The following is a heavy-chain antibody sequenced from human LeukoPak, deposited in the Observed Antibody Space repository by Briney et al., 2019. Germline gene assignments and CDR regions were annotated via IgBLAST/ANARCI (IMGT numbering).Heavy chain of an antibody. D-gene: IGHD4-23*01. Sequence: SVTVSCTASGGTFSSYAISWVRQAPGQGLEWMGGIIPIFGTANYAQKFQGRVTITADESTSTAYMELSSLRSEDTAVYYCARGSYHDYGGYGMDVWGQGTTVTVSS. J-gene: IGHJ6*02. V-gene: IGHV1-69*13. CDR2: IIPIFGTA. CDR1: GGTFSSYA. CDR3: ARGSYHDYGGYGMDV.